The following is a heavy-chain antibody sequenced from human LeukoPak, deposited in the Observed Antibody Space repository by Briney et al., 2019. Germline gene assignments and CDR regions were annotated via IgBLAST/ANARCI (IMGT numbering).Heavy chain of an antibody. V-gene: IGHV3-21*01. J-gene: IGHJ4*02. Sequence: GGSLRLSCAASGYTFSSFSINWVRQAPGKGLEWVSSSSVRSNYIYYADSVRGRFSISRDDARNSLYLQMDSLRGDDTAVYYCARLRRNSDSSGYYYYYDYWGQGTLVTDSS. CDR2: SSVRSNYI. CDR1: GYTFSSFS. D-gene: IGHD3-22*01. CDR3: ARLRRNSDSSGYYYYYDY.